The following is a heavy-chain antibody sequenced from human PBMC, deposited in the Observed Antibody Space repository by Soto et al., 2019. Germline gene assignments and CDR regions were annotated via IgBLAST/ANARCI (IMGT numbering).Heavy chain of an antibody. CDR1: GYTFTNYY. J-gene: IGHJ4*02. V-gene: IGHV1-46*01. CDR3: ARDFSGPMDY. D-gene: IGHD3-10*01. Sequence: ASVKVSCKASGYTFTNYYMHWVLQAPGQGLEWMGIIYPSGGSTRNAQKFQGRVTMTRDTSTSTVYMELSSLRSEDTAVYYCARDFSGPMDYWGRGTLVTVSS. CDR2: IYPSGGST.